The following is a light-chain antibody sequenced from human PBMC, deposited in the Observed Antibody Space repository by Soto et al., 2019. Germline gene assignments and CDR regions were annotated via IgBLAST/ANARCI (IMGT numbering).Light chain of an antibody. CDR1: QSVFYSANNKNS. CDR3: QQYYSSIT. V-gene: IGKV4-1*01. Sequence: DVVMTQSPDSLAVSLGERATINCKSSQSVFYSANNKNSLAWYQQKPGQPPKLLIHWASTRESGVPDRFSGSGSGTDFTLTISSLKAEDVAVYYCQQYYSSITFGQGTRLEIK. CDR2: WAS. J-gene: IGKJ5*01.